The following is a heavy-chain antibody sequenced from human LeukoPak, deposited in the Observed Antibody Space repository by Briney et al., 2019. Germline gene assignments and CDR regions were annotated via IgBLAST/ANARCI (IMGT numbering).Heavy chain of an antibody. CDR2: ISAYNGNT. CDR1: GYTFTGYY. CDR3: ARVRAAPDTYYYYYYGMDV. V-gene: IGHV1-18*04. D-gene: IGHD5-18*01. J-gene: IGHJ6*02. Sequence: GASVKVSCKASGYTFTGYYMHWVRQAPGQGLEWMGWISAYNGNTNYAQKLQGRVTMTTDTSTSTAYMELRSLRSEDTAVYYCARVRAAPDTYYYYYYGMDVWGQGTTVTVS.